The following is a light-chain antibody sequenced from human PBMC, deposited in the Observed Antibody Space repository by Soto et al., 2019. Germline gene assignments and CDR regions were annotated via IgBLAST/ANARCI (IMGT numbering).Light chain of an antibody. J-gene: IGKJ5*01. CDR2: DAS. CDR1: QNVLYSSNNKNY. CDR3: QQYENLPT. Sequence: DIVMTQSPDSLAVSLGERATINCKSSQNVLYSSNNKNYLAWYQQKPGRAPKLLIYDASNLEAGVPSRFRGSGSGTDFTFTISRLQPEDIATYYCQQYENLPTFGQGTRLEN. V-gene: IGKV4-1*01.